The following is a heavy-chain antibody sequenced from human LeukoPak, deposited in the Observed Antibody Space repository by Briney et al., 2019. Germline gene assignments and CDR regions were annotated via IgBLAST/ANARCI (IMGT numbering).Heavy chain of an antibody. CDR1: GGSISSYC. J-gene: IGHJ6*02. V-gene: IGHV4-59*01. Sequence: PSETLSLTGTVSGGSISSYCWSWIRQPPGKGLEWIGYIYYSGSTNYNPSLKSRVTISVDTSKNQFSLNLSSVTAADTAVYYCARGNYYYYGMDVWGQGTTVTVSS. CDR3: ARGNYYYYGMDV. CDR2: IYYSGST.